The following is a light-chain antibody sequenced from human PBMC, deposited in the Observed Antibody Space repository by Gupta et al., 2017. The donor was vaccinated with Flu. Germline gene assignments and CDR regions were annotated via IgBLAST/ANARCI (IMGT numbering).Light chain of an antibody. CDR1: QDIHIY. J-gene: IGKJ2*03. CDR3: QQYDNHPPYS. Sequence: DIQVIQSPSALSTSVGDRVTITCQASQDIHIYLKWYQQKPGKAPKLLIYEAANLETGVTSRFSGSGSGRDFTFTISSRQQEDIATYYCQQYDNHPPYSFGQGTKLDIK. V-gene: IGKV1-33*01. CDR2: EAA.